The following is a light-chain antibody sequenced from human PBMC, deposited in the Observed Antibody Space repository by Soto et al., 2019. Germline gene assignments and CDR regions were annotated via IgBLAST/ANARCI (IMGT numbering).Light chain of an antibody. J-gene: IGLJ3*02. CDR2: EVS. Sequence: QSALTQPPSASGSPGQSVTISCTGTSSDIGGYDYVSWYQQHPGKTPKFMIYEVSKRTSGVPDRFSGSKSGNTASLTVSGLQAEDEADYYCVSYAGSNIWMFGGGTKLTVL. V-gene: IGLV2-8*01. CDR1: SSDIGGYDY. CDR3: VSYAGSNIWM.